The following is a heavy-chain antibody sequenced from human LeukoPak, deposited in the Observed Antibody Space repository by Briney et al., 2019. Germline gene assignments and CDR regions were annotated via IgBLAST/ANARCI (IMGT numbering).Heavy chain of an antibody. D-gene: IGHD3-10*01. V-gene: IGHV4-30-4*01. Sequence: SETLSLTCTVSGGSISSGDYYWSWIRQPPGKGLEWIGYIYYSGSTYYNPSLKSRVTISVDTSKNQFSLKLSSVTAADTAVYYCARVTGGSGSYYSPLHYYFDYWGQGTLVTVSS. CDR1: GGSISSGDYY. J-gene: IGHJ4*02. CDR3: ARVTGGSGSYYSPLHYYFDY. CDR2: IYYSGST.